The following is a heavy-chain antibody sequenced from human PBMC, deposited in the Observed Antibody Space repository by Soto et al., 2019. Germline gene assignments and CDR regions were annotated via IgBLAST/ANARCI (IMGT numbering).Heavy chain of an antibody. CDR2: MNPNSGNT. CDR1: GYTFSSYD. V-gene: IGHV1-8*01. Sequence: VSVNVSCKASGYTFSSYDINWGRQATGQGLEWMGWMNPNSGNTGYAQKFQGRVTMTRNTSISTAYMELSSLRSEDTAVYYCARGLGITIFGVVINYYYYYMDVWGKGTTVTVSS. J-gene: IGHJ6*03. D-gene: IGHD3-3*01. CDR3: ARGLGITIFGVVINYYYYYMDV.